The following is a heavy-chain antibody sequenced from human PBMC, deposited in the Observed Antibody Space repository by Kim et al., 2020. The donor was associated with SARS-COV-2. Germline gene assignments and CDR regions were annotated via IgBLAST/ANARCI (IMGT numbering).Heavy chain of an antibody. J-gene: IGHJ4*02. Sequence: TPSLKSRVTISVDTSKNQFSLELSSVTAADTAVYYCARAPIVVVITHFDYWGQGTLVTVSS. V-gene: IGHV4-31*02. D-gene: IGHD3-22*01. CDR3: ARAPIVVVITHFDY.